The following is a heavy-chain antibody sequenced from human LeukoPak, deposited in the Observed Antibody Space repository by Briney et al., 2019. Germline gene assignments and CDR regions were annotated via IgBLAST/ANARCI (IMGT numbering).Heavy chain of an antibody. V-gene: IGHV4-31*03. CDR2: FYYRVST. CDR3: AMLRGGAFDI. Sequence: PSETLSLTSIVSGGSIISGGHYRSWIRQHPGNGLEWIGYFYYRVSTYYNPSIKSRVTISIDTSKTQYSLKLSSGTAADTALYYCAMLRGGAFDIWGQGTMVTVSS. J-gene: IGHJ3*02. CDR1: GGSIISGGHY. D-gene: IGHD5-12*01.